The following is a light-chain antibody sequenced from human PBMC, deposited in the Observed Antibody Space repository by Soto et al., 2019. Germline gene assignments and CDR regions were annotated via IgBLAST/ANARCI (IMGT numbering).Light chain of an antibody. CDR2: DAS. J-gene: IGKJ1*01. V-gene: IGKV1-17*01. Sequence: DIHMTQSPSSLSSSVGGRVTIAFRASQGIRNDLGWYQQKPGKAPYLLISDASTLERGVPSRFSGSGSGTEFTLTISSMQPDDFATYYCQQYKGYSRTFGQGTKVDIK. CDR1: QGIRND. CDR3: QQYKGYSRT.